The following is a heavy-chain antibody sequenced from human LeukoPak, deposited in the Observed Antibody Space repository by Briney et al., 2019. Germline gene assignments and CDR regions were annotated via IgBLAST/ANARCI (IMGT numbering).Heavy chain of an antibody. CDR1: GFTFSGSA. CDR2: IRSKANGYGT. J-gene: IGHJ4*02. CDR3: TRRVTAMSS. Sequence: GGTLRLSCAASGFTFSGSAMHWVRQASRQGVGWVGRIRSKANGYGTASAAWAKGRYTISRDDSKNTAYLQMNSLKAEDAAVYYCTRRVTAMSSWGQGTLVTVSS. V-gene: IGHV3-73*01. D-gene: IGHD5-18*01.